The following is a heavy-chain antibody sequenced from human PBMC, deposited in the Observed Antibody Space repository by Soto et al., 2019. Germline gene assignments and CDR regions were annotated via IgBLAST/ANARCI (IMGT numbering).Heavy chain of an antibody. CDR2: IYYSGST. V-gene: IGHV4-31*03. D-gene: IGHD2-21*01. CDR1: GGSISSGGYY. CDR3: AASCVGCGGFNYYGMDV. Sequence: QVQLQESGPGLVKPSQTLSLTCTVSGGSISSGGYYWSWIRQHPGKGLEWIGYIYYSGSTYYNPSLKSRVTISVDTSKIQFSLKLRSVTAADTAVYYCAASCVGCGGFNYYGMDVWGQGTTVTVS. J-gene: IGHJ6*02.